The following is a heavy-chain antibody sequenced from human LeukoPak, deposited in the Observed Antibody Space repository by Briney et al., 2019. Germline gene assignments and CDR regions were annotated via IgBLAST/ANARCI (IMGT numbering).Heavy chain of an antibody. CDR1: GDSVSRNSAA. CDR3: ARGDQDFDY. CDR2: TYYKSQWYY. D-gene: IGHD2-21*01. J-gene: IGHJ4*02. Sequence: SQTLSLTCAISGDSVSRNSAAWNWIRQSPSRGLEWLGRTYYKSQWYYNYAVSVKSRMTINPDTSKNQFSLQLNSVTPEDTAVYYCARGDQDFDYWGQGTLVTVSS. V-gene: IGHV6-1*01.